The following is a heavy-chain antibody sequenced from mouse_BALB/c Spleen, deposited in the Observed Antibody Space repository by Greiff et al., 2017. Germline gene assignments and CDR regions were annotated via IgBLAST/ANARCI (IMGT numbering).Heavy chain of an antibody. J-gene: IGHJ3*01. CDR1: EYEFPSHD. CDR3: ARHRATMITTSWFAY. V-gene: IGHV5-2*01. CDR2: INSDGGST. D-gene: IGHD2-4*01. Sequence: EVKLMESGGGLVQPGESLKLSCESNEYEFPSHDMSWVRKTPEKRLELVAAINSDGGSTYYPDTMERRFIISRDNTKKTLYLQMSSLRSEDTALYYCARHRATMITTSWFAYWGQGTLVTVSA.